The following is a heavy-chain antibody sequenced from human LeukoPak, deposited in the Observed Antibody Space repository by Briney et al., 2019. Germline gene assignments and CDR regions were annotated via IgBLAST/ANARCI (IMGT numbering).Heavy chain of an antibody. D-gene: IGHD4-17*01. J-gene: IGHJ4*02. CDR1: GYSFTSYW. Sequence: PGESLKISCKGSGYSFTSYWIGWVRQMPGKGLEWMGIIYPGDSDTRYGPSFQGQVIISVDKSLSTAYLQWSSLKASDTAMYYCAVCYGDYDRFDYWGQGTLVTVSS. CDR2: IYPGDSDT. V-gene: IGHV5-51*01. CDR3: AVCYGDYDRFDY.